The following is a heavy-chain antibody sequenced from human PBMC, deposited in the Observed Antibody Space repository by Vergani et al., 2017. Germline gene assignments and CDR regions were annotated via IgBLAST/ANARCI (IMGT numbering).Heavy chain of an antibody. Sequence: VQLQESGPGLLKPSETLSLTCAVYGGSFSGYYWSWIRQPPGKGLEWIGEINHSGSTNYNPSLKSRVTISVDTSKNQFSLKLSSVTAADTAVYYCARVPPSQNRSAYNWFDPWGQGTLVTVSS. J-gene: IGHJ5*02. D-gene: IGHD6-25*01. CDR2: INHSGST. CDR1: GGSFSGYY. CDR3: ARVPPSQNRSAYNWFDP. V-gene: IGHV4-34*01.